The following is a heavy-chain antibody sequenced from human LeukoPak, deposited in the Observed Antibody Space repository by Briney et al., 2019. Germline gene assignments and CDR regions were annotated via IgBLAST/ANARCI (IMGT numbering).Heavy chain of an antibody. CDR3: AKDRYGDYEAPFHYYMDA. CDR2: INPADGGT. CDR1: GYTFTDYY. Sequence: AASVKVSCKASGYTFTDYYIHWVRQAPGQGLEWMGWINPADGGTKFAQNFQVRVTMTSDTSIDTAYMQLSRLRSDDTAVYYCAKDRYGDYEAPFHYYMDAWGRGTTVTVSS. J-gene: IGHJ6*03. D-gene: IGHD5-12*01. V-gene: IGHV1-2*02.